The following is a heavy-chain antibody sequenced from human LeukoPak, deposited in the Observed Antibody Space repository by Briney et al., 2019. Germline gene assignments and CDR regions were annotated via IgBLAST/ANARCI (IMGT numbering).Heavy chain of an antibody. CDR1: GGSISSSNW. CDR2: IYHSGST. D-gene: IGHD5-12*01. V-gene: IGHV4-4*02. CDR3: ARALDGWLRPGGWFDP. Sequence: SGTLSLTCAVSGGSISSSNWWSWVRQPPGKGLEWIGEIYHSGSTDYNPSLKSRVTISVDKSKNQFSLKLSSVTAADTAVYYCARALDGWLRPGGWFDPWGQGTLVTVSS. J-gene: IGHJ5*02.